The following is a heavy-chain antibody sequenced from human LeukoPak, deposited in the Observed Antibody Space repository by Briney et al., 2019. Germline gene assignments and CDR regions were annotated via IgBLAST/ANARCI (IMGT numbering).Heavy chain of an antibody. V-gene: IGHV1-69*13. CDR2: IIPIFGTA. J-gene: IGHJ4*02. D-gene: IGHD5-18*01. Sequence: SVNISCKASGYTFTGYYIHWVRQAPGQGLEWMGGIIPIFGTANYAQKFQGRVTITADESTSTAYMELSSLRSEDTAVYYCARQRGYSYGSYFDYWGQGTLVTVSS. CDR3: ARQRGYSYGSYFDY. CDR1: GYTFTGYY.